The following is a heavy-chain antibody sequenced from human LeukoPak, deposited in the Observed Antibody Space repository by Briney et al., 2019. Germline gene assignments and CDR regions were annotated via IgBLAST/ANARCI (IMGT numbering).Heavy chain of an antibody. V-gene: IGHV1-8*01. J-gene: IGHJ4*02. CDR2: MNPNSGNT. CDR1: GYTFTSYD. CDR3: ARDAPAFSETASFDY. D-gene: IGHD2/OR15-2a*01. Sequence: ASVKVSCKASGYTFTSYDINWVRQATGQGLEWMGWMNPNSGNTGYAQKFQGRVTITADKSTSTAYMELSSLRSEDTAVYYCARDAPAFSETASFDYWGQGTLVTVSS.